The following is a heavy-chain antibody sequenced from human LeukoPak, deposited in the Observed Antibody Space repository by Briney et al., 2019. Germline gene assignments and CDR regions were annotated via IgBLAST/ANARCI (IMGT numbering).Heavy chain of an antibody. V-gene: IGHV4-34*01. Sequence: SETLSLTCAVYGGSFSGYYWSWIRQPPGKGLEWIGEINHSGSTNYNPSLKSRVTISVDTSKNQFSLKLSSVTAADTAVYYCARDHPPYWFDPWGQGTLVTVSS. CDR3: ARDHPPYWFDP. CDR1: GGSFSGYY. CDR2: INHSGST. J-gene: IGHJ5*02.